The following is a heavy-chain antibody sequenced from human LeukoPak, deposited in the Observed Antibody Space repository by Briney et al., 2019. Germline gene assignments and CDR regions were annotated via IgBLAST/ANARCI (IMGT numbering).Heavy chain of an antibody. CDR1: GFTFSSYE. J-gene: IGHJ6*03. Sequence: PGGSLRLSCAASGFTFSSYEMNWVRQAPGKGLEWVSYISSSGSTIYYADSVKGRFTISRDNAKNSLYLQMNSLRAEDTAVYYCAREDIVVVPAAFSYYYYYYMDVWGKGTTVTVSS. V-gene: IGHV3-48*03. CDR3: AREDIVVVPAAFSYYYYYYMDV. CDR2: ISSSGSTI. D-gene: IGHD2-2*01.